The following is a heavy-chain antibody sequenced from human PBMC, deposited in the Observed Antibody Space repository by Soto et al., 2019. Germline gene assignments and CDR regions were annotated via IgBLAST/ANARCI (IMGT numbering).Heavy chain of an antibody. V-gene: IGHV3-23*01. D-gene: IGHD5-12*01. CDR1: GFTFSICS. J-gene: IGHJ3*02. Sequence: EVHLLESGGGVVQPGGSLRLSCAASGFTFSICSMGWVRQAPGKGLQWVSAIDVGGGSTFYTDSVKGRFTISRDNSKNTLFLQMNSLRAEDTAVYYCAKPPKDGSNSHDGFDIWGQGTMVTVSS. CDR2: IDVGGGST. CDR3: AKPPKDGSNSHDGFDI.